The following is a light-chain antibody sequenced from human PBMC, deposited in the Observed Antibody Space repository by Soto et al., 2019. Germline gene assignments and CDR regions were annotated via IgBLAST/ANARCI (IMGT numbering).Light chain of an antibody. V-gene: IGLV2-14*01. Sequence: QSALTQPASVSGSPGQSITISCTGTSSDVGGYDYVSWYQQYPGTAPKLMVYEVSNRPVGLSTRFSASKSGTTASPTIYGRQAEDEDDYYCVSYTNKNDRIFGGGTKLTVL. CDR1: SSDVGGYDY. J-gene: IGLJ2*01. CDR3: VSYTNKNDRI. CDR2: EVS.